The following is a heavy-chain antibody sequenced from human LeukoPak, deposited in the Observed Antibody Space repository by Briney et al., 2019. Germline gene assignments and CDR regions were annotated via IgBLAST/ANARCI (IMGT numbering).Heavy chain of an antibody. V-gene: IGHV4-31*03. Sequence: PSQTLSLTCTVSGASISRGDYYCTWVRHHPEKGLEWISYIHYSGGTSYNPSLKSRVTISLDTYTDQFSLGLRCVAAADTAVYYCARVVVGVTIDYWGQGALVTVSS. D-gene: IGHD1-26*01. CDR1: GASISRGDYY. CDR2: IHYSGGT. J-gene: IGHJ4*02. CDR3: ARVVVGVTIDY.